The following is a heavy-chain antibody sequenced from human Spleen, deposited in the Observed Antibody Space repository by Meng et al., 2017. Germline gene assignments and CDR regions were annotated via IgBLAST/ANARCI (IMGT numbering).Heavy chain of an antibody. D-gene: IGHD2-2*01. J-gene: IGHJ4*02. V-gene: IGHV1-18*01. CDR1: GYSFTNYG. CDR3: ARKAGNCISTTCYSLDY. Sequence: ASVKVSCKASGYSFTNYGISWVRQAPGQGLEWMGWISSYNGNTNYAQKFHNRVTITSDESTSTVYMELTRLTSEDTAVYFCARKAGNCISTTCYSLDYWGQGTLVTVSS. CDR2: ISSYNGNT.